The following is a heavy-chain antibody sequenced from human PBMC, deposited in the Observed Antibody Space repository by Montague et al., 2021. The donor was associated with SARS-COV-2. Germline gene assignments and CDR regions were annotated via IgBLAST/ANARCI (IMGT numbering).Heavy chain of an antibody. CDR2: ISGSGADI. CDR1: GFTFNSYT. V-gene: IGHV3-21*06. D-gene: IGHD5-24*01. CDR3: ARWRWQQSEFDY. Sequence: SLRLSCAASGFTFNSYTMNWVRQAPGKGLEWVASISGSGADIYYAPSLKGRFTISRDNARNSLFLQMSSLRADDTALYYCARWRWQQSEFDYWDQGTLVTVSS. J-gene: IGHJ4*02.